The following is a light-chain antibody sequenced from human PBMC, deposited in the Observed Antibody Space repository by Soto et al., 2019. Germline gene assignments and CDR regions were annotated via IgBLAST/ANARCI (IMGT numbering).Light chain of an antibody. J-gene: IGLJ2*01. V-gene: IGLV2-14*01. Sequence: QSVLTQPASVSGSPGQSITISCTGTSSDVGAYNYVSWYHQHPGEAPKLIIYDVSDRPSGVSTRFSGAKSGNTASLTISGLQAEDEAEYYCSSYTTSSTVVFGGGTKVTVL. CDR2: DVS. CDR1: SSDVGAYNY. CDR3: SSYTTSSTVV.